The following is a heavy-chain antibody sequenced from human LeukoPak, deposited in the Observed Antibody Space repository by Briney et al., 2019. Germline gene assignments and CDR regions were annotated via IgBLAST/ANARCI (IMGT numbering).Heavy chain of an antibody. J-gene: IGHJ4*02. Sequence: GGSLRLSCAASGFTFSSYGMHWVRQVPGKGLERVAVISHDGNNKHYADSVKGRFTISRDNSKNTLYLQMNSLRAEDTAVYYCAKVCIVATITGGDYWGQGTLVTVSS. V-gene: IGHV3-30*18. CDR2: ISHDGNNK. CDR1: GFTFSSYG. D-gene: IGHD5-12*01. CDR3: AKVCIVATITGGDY.